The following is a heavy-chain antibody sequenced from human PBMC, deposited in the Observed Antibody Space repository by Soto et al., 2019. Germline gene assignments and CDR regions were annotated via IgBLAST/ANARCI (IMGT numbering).Heavy chain of an antibody. CDR3: ARERGTPSVALPYIDY. J-gene: IGHJ4*02. CDR2: IYYSGST. CDR1: GGSISSGDYY. D-gene: IGHD1-7*01. Sequence: QVQLQESGPGLVKPSQTLSLTCTVSGGSISSGDYYWSWIRQPPGKGLEWIGYIYYSGSTYYNPSLKSRVTISVDTSKNQFSLKLSSVTAADTAVYYWARERGTPSVALPYIDYWGQGTLVTVSS. V-gene: IGHV4-30-4*01.